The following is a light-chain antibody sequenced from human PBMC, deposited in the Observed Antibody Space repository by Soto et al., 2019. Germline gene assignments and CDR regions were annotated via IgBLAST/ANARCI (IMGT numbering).Light chain of an antibody. CDR1: SSNIGNNY. J-gene: IGLJ1*01. CDR2: ENN. CDR3: GAWDSKLSVFV. V-gene: IGLV1-51*02. Sequence: QSVLTQPPSVAAAPRQKVTISCSGSSSNIGNNYVSWYQQLPGTAPKLLIYENNKRPSGIPDRFSGSKSGTSATLGITGLQTGDEADYYCGAWDSKLSVFVFGTGTRSPS.